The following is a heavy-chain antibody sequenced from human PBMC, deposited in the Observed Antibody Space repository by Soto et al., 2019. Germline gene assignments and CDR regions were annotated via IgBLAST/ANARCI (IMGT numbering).Heavy chain of an antibody. Sequence: QVQLQASGPGLVKPSQTLSLTCTVSGGSISSGAYYWSWIRQHPGKGLEWIGYIFYSGSTYYNPSLKNRVSISVDTSKNQFALRLSSVTAADTAMYYCAREAGGHDYWGQGTLVTVSS. CDR1: GGSISSGAYY. CDR2: IFYSGST. CDR3: AREAGGHDY. J-gene: IGHJ4*02. D-gene: IGHD3-10*01. V-gene: IGHV4-31*03.